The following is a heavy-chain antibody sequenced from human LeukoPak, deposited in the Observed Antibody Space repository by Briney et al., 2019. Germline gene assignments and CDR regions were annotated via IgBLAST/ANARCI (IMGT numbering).Heavy chain of an antibody. Sequence: PSKTLSLTCTVSGGSISSYYWSWIRQPPGKGLEWIGYIYYSGSTNYNPSLKSRVTISVDTSKNQFSLKLSSVTSADTAVYYCASLGINDYWGQGTLVTVSS. CDR1: GGSISSYY. D-gene: IGHD3-10*01. J-gene: IGHJ4*02. V-gene: IGHV4-59*08. CDR2: IYYSGST. CDR3: ASLGINDY.